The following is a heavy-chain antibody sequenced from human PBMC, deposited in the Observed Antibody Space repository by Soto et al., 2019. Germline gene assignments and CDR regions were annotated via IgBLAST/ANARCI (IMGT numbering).Heavy chain of an antibody. D-gene: IGHD2-2*01. CDR2: IIPIFGTA. Sequence: SVKVSCKASGGTFSSYAISWVRQAPGQGLEWMGGIIPIFGTANYAQKFQGRVTITADESTSTAYMELSSLRSEDTAVYYCARDIVVVPAARYGDYYYYYGMDVWGQGTTVTVSS. CDR3: ARDIVVVPAARYGDYYYYYGMDV. CDR1: GGTFSSYA. J-gene: IGHJ6*02. V-gene: IGHV1-69*13.